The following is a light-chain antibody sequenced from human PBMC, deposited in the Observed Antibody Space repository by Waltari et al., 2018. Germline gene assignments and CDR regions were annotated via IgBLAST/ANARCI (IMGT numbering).Light chain of an antibody. J-gene: IGKJ5*01. V-gene: IGKV3-20*01. Sequence: EIVLTQSPGTLSLSPGERATLSCRASQSVSSSYLAWYQQKPGQAPRLLIYGASNRATGIPDRFSGSGSGTDFTLTINRLEPEDFAVYYCQYADTSLITFGQGTRLEIK. CDR3: QYADTSLIT. CDR2: GAS. CDR1: QSVSSSY.